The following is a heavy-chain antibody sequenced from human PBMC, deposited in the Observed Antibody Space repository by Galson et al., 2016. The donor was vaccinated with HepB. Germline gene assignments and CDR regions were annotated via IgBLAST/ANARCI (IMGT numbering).Heavy chain of an antibody. CDR3: ATVADYCDIINRLEDGFEI. D-gene: IGHD2/OR15-2a*01. Sequence: SVKVSCKASGDTFSSYAISWVRQAPGQGLEWMGGIIPILGVTNYAENFQGRVTITADKSTSTVYMELSSLRSEDTAVYYCATVADYCDIINRLEDGFEIWGQGTMVTVSS. J-gene: IGHJ3*02. V-gene: IGHV1-69*10. CDR1: GDTFSSYA. CDR2: IIPILGVT.